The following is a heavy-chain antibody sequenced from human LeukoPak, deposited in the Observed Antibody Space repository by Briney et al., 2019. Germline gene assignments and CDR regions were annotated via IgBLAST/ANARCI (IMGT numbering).Heavy chain of an antibody. Sequence: GGSLRLSCAASGFTFSSYGMLWARQAPGKGLEWVAVISYDGSNKYYADSVEGRFTISRDNSKNTLYLQMNSLRAEDTAVYYCAKSLDTAMDYWGQGTLVTVSS. CDR2: ISYDGSNK. CDR3: AKSLDTAMDY. CDR1: GFTFSSYG. D-gene: IGHD5-18*01. V-gene: IGHV3-30*18. J-gene: IGHJ4*02.